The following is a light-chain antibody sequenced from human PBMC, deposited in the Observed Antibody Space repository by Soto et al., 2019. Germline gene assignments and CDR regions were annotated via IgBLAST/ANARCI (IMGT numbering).Light chain of an antibody. Sequence: DIVMTQSPDSLAVSLGERATINCKSSQSVLYSSNNKNYLAWYQQKPGQPPHLLIYWASTRESGVPDRFSGSGSGTDFTLTISSLQAEDVAVYYCQQYYSTPLTFGGGTKVEIK. CDR1: QSVLYSSNNKNY. CDR3: QQYYSTPLT. V-gene: IGKV4-1*01. J-gene: IGKJ4*01. CDR2: WAS.